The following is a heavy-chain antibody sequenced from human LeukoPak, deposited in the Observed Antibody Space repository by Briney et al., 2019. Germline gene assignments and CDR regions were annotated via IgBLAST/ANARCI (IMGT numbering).Heavy chain of an antibody. CDR1: GFPFSNHA. CDR2: ISNGNT. V-gene: IGHV3-23*01. J-gene: IGHJ5*02. D-gene: IGHD2-21*02. Sequence: GGSLRLSCAASGFPFSNHAMSWVRQPPGKGLERVSAISNGNTYYADSVRGRFTISRDDSKNMVYLQMNSLRDEDTALYYCVREAGYCASVCLKSNWFDPWGQGTLVTVSS. CDR3: VREAGYCASVCLKSNWFDP.